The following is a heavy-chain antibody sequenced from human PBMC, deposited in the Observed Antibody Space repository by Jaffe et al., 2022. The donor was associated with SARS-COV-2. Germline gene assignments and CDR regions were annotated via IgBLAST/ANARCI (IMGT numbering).Heavy chain of an antibody. D-gene: IGHD3-16*01. J-gene: IGHJ4*02. Sequence: EVQLVESGGGLVQPGGSLRLSCGASGFAFRNHWMSWVRQAPGRGLEWVANIDQNGGEKYYVDSVKGRFTISRDNPKNSLYLQMNSLRAEDTAVYYCARDGDPGPWGDWGQGTLVTVSS. CDR3: ARDGDPGPWGD. CDR2: IDQNGGEK. V-gene: IGHV3-7*01. CDR1: GFAFRNHW.